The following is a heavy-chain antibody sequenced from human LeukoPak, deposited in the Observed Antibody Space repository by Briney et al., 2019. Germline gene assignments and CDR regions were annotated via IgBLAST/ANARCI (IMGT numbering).Heavy chain of an antibody. CDR1: GFTFCSYW. CDR3: AKGGRGNGEVY. D-gene: IGHD2-8*01. V-gene: IGHV3-7*01. Sequence: GGSLRLSCAVSGFTFCSYWMNWVRQAPGKGLEWVANIKQDGSEKNYVDSVKGRFTISRDNAKSSLFLQMNDLRAEDTAVYYCAKGGRGNGEVYWGQGALVTVSS. J-gene: IGHJ4*02. CDR2: IKQDGSEK.